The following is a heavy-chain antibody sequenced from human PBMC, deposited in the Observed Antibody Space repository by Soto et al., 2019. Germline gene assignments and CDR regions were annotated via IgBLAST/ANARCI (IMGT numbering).Heavy chain of an antibody. Sequence: PGGSLRLSCAASGXTFSSYAMSWVRQAPGKGLEWVSAISGSGGSTYYADSVKGRFTISRDNSKNTLYLQMNSLRAEDTAVYYCAKFPEAPYDSSGYLDYWGQGTLVTVSS. D-gene: IGHD3-22*01. CDR2: ISGSGGST. V-gene: IGHV3-23*01. CDR1: GXTFSSYA. CDR3: AKFPEAPYDSSGYLDY. J-gene: IGHJ4*02.